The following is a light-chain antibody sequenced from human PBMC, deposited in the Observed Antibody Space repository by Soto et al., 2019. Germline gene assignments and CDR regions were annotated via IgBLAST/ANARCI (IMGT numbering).Light chain of an antibody. CDR2: KAF. CDR3: QQYNTESAWT. V-gene: IGKV1-5*03. CDR1: QSISSW. Sequence: DIQMTQSPSTLSASVGDRVTITCRASQSISSWLAWYQQKPGKAPKLLIYKAFNLESGVPSRFSGSGSGTEFTLTISALQPSDFASYYCQQYNTESAWTFGQGTKVEIK. J-gene: IGKJ1*01.